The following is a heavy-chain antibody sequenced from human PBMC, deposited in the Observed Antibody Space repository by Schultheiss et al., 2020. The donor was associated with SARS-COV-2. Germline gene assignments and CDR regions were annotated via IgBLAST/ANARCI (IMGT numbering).Heavy chain of an antibody. CDR1: GFTFGDYA. J-gene: IGHJ4*02. Sequence: GGSLRLSCTASGFTFGDYAMSWVRQAPGKGLEWVSSISSSSSYIYYADSVKGRFTISRDNAKNSLYLQMNSLRAEDTAVYYCARGGSGLDYWGQGTLVTVSS. CDR3: ARGGSGLDY. D-gene: IGHD6-19*01. V-gene: IGHV3-21*01. CDR2: ISSSSSYI.